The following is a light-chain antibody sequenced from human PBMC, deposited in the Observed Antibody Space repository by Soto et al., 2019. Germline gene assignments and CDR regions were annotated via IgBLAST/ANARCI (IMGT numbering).Light chain of an antibody. V-gene: IGKV1-5*01. Sequence: DIQVTQSPAALSASVGDRVTITCRASQSISKWLAWYQPKAGKAPKLLIYVASALEVGVPQRFIGSEPGTEFPLPIAGLHPDDLATNNGQRYNGYSPETFGQGTKVDIK. CDR3: QRYNGYSPET. CDR1: QSISKW. J-gene: IGKJ1*01. CDR2: VAS.